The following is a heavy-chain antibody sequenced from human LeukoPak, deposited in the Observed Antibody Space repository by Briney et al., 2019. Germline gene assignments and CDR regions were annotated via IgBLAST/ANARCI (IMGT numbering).Heavy chain of an antibody. CDR3: ARGSLDY. CDR2: INPNSGGT. V-gene: IGHV1-2*02. Sequence: APVKVSCKASGYTFTDYYMHWVRQAPGQGLEWMGWINPNSGGTDYAEKFQGRVTMTRDTSISTAYMELSRLRSDDTAVYYCARGSLDYWGQGTLVTVSS. CDR1: GYTFTDYY. J-gene: IGHJ4*02.